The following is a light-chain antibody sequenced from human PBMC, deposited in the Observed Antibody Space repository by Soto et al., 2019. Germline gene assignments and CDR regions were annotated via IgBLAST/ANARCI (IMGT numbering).Light chain of an antibody. J-gene: IGKJ1*01. CDR3: QQYNNWPRT. V-gene: IGKV3-15*01. CDR1: QSISTF. CDR2: GAS. Sequence: EIVMPQYPSTLSVAPGERSTLSCSSSQSISTFLAWYQQKPGQAPRLLIYGASTRATGIPARFSGSGSGTEFTLTISSLQSEDFAVYYCQQYNNWPRTFGQGTNVDIK.